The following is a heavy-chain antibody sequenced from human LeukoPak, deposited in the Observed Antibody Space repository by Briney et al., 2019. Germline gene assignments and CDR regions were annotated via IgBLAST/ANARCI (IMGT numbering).Heavy chain of an antibody. J-gene: IGHJ4*02. CDR3: VRNAASGIDY. V-gene: IGHV1-46*01. CDR1: GYTFTSYY. CDR2: IDPSGGST. Sequence: ASVKVSCKASGYTFTSYYMHWVRQAPGQGLEWMGRIDPSGGSTPYAQKFQGRLIMTRDMSTNTVEMVLSSLRSEDTAVYYCVRNAASGIDYWGQGTLVIVSS.